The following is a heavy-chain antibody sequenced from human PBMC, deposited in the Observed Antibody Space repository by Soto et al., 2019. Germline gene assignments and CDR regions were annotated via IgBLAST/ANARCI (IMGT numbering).Heavy chain of an antibody. J-gene: IGHJ4*02. D-gene: IGHD5-18*01. CDR3: ARDLHGAFTTMVY. CDR2: VNPSGYTS. V-gene: IGHV1-46*01. CDR1: GYTFIDYY. Sequence: QVQMLQSGAEVKKPGASVKVSCKASGYTFIDYYIHWVRQAPGQGLEWMGIVNPSGYTSTLAQKFQVRLTVTSDTSTSTVYMELGSLTSEDTAVYYCARDLHGAFTTMVYWGQGTLVTVSS.